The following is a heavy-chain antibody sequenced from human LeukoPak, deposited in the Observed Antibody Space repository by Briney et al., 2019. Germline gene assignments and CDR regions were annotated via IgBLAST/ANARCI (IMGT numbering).Heavy chain of an antibody. J-gene: IGHJ4*02. Sequence: GGSLRLSCAASGFTFSTYAMSWVRQAPGKGLEWVSSISGSGRNTYYADSVKGRFTISRDNSKSTPYLQMNRLRAEDTAVSYCARALSYPYYFDYWGQGTLVTVSS. V-gene: IGHV3-23*01. D-gene: IGHD1-26*01. CDR3: ARALSYPYYFDY. CDR2: ISGSGRNT. CDR1: GFTFSTYA.